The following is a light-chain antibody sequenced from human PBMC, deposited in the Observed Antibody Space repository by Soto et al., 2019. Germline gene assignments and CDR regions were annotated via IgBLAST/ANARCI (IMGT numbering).Light chain of an antibody. CDR1: SSNIGEGHD. Sequence: QSVLTQPPSVSGAPGQRVTISCTGSSSNIGEGHDVHWYQQLPGTAPKLLIYGNTNRPAGVPDRFSGSKSDTAATLAITGLQAEDEADYFCQSYDSTLGGSKVFGGGTKRTV. CDR2: GNT. V-gene: IGLV1-40*01. CDR3: QSYDSTLGGSKV. J-gene: IGLJ3*02.